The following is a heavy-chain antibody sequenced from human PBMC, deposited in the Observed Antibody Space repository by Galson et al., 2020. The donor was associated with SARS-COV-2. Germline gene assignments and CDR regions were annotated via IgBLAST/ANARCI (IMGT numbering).Heavy chain of an antibody. D-gene: IGHD1-1*01. CDR2: INYSGSA. CDR3: ARNRQLLFDY. V-gene: IGHV4-31*03. J-gene: IGHJ4*02. CDR1: GDSISSGGHY. Sequence: SETLSLTCTVSGDSISSGGHYWSWIRQHPGKGLEWIGYINYSGSAYYNPSLKSRVIISVDTSKNQFSLKLRSVTAADTAVYFCARNRQLLFDYWGQGSLVTGSS.